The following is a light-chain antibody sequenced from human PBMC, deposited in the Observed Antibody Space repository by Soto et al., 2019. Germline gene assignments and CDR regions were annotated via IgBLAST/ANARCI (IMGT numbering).Light chain of an antibody. CDR1: SSDVGSYNL. Sequence: QSALTQPASVSGSPGQSITISCTGTSSDVGSYNLVSWYQQHPGKAPKLMISEVSKRPSGISDRFSGSKSGSTASPTISGLQAEDEADYYCCSYAGTSTHTVFGGGTQLTVL. V-gene: IGLV2-23*02. CDR2: EVS. J-gene: IGLJ7*01. CDR3: CSYAGTSTHTV.